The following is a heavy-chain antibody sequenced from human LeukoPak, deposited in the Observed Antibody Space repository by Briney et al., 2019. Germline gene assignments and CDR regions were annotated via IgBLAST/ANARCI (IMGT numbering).Heavy chain of an antibody. Sequence: PSETLPLTCAVYGGSFSGYYWSWIRQPPGKGLEWIGEINHSGSTNYNPSLKSRVTISVDTSKNQFSLKLSSVTAADTAVYYCAREGRWLVPGLDYWGQGTLVTVSS. CDR2: INHSGST. CDR3: AREGRWLVPGLDY. J-gene: IGHJ4*02. D-gene: IGHD6-19*01. V-gene: IGHV4-34*01. CDR1: GGSFSGYY.